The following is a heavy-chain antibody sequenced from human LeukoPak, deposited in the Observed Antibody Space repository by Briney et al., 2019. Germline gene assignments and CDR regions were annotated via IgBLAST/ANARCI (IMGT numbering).Heavy chain of an antibody. Sequence: LGESLKISCKGSGYSFTSYWIGWVRQMPGKGLEWMGIIYPGDSDTRYSPSFQGQVTISADKSISTAYPQWSSLKASDTAMYYCARGIGQQLRYFDYWGQGTLVTVSS. D-gene: IGHD6-13*01. CDR3: ARGIGQQLRYFDY. CDR2: IYPGDSDT. CDR1: GYSFTSYW. V-gene: IGHV5-51*01. J-gene: IGHJ4*02.